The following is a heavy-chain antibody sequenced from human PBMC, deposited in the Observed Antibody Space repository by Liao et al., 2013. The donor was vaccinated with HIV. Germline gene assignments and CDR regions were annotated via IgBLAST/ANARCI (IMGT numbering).Heavy chain of an antibody. CDR1: GGSISSGDYY. Sequence: QVQLQESGPGLVKPSQTLSLTCTVSGGSISSGDYYWSWIRQPPGKGLEWIGYIYYSGSTYYNPSLKSRVTISADMSKNQFSLKLSSVTAADTAVYYCARGGRGWGPLKQSYYYYYYMDVWGKGTTVTVSS. CDR3: ARGGRGWGPLKQSYYYYYYMDV. D-gene: IGHD6-19*01. J-gene: IGHJ6*03. V-gene: IGHV4-30-4*08. CDR2: IYYSGST.